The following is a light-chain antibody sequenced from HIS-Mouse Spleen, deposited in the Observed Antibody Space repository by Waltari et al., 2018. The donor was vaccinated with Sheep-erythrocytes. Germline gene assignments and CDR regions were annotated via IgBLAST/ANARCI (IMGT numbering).Light chain of an antibody. CDR1: SSDVGGYNY. J-gene: IGLJ1*01. V-gene: IGLV2-11*01. Sequence: QSALTQPRSVSGSPGQSVTISCTGTSSDVGGYNYVSWYQQHPGKAPKLMVYDFSKRPAGVPGGFSGSKSGNTASLTISGLQAEDEADYYCCSYAGSYNHVFATGTKVTVL. CDR3: CSYAGSYNHV. CDR2: DFS.